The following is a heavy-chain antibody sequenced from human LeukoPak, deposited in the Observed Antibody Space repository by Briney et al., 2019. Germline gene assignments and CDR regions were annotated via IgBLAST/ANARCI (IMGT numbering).Heavy chain of an antibody. D-gene: IGHD6-13*01. V-gene: IGHV3-23*01. CDR3: AKDISSSWYHFYFDY. Sequence: GGSLRLSCAASGFTFSSYWMSWVRQAPGKGLEWVSAISGSGGSTYYADSVKGRFTISRDNSKNTLYLQMNSLRAEDTAVYYCAKDISSSWYHFYFDYWGQGTLVTVSS. J-gene: IGHJ4*02. CDR1: GFTFSSYW. CDR2: ISGSGGST.